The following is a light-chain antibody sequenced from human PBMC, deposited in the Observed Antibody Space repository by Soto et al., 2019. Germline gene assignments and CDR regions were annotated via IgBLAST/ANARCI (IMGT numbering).Light chain of an antibody. CDR3: SSYTNIDTRACV. Sequence: QSALTQPASVSGSPGQSITVSCTGTSSDGGGSDHVNWYQQHPGKAPKLMMYEVTDRPSGVSNRFSGSKSGNTASLTISGLQAEDEAEYYCSSYTNIDTRACVFGTGTKVTVL. CDR1: SSDGGGSDH. V-gene: IGLV2-14*01. J-gene: IGLJ1*01. CDR2: EVT.